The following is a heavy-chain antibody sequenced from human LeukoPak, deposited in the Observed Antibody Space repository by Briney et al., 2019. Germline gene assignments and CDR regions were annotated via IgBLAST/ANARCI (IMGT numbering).Heavy chain of an antibody. CDR1: GFTFSSYE. CDR2: INSDGSIT. J-gene: IGHJ4*02. D-gene: IGHD4-23*01. Sequence: GGSLRLSCAASGFTFSSYEMNWVRQAPGKGLVWVSRINSDGSITAYADSVKGRFTISRDNAKNTLYLQMNSLRAEDTGVYYCTRADEYGGNTLWGQGTLVTVSS. V-gene: IGHV3-74*01. CDR3: TRADEYGGNTL.